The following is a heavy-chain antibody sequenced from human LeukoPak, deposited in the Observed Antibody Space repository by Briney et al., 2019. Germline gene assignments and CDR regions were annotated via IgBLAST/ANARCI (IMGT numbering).Heavy chain of an antibody. CDR3: ASEYYYDSSGYYYVSSYFDY. V-gene: IGHV3-21*01. Sequence: GGSLRLSCAASGFTFSSYSMNWVRQAPGKGLEWVSSISSSSYIYYADSVKGRFTISRDNAKNSLYLQMNSLRAEDTAVYYWASEYYYDSSGYYYVSSYFDYWGQGTLVTVSS. J-gene: IGHJ4*02. CDR1: GFTFSSYS. CDR2: ISSSSYI. D-gene: IGHD3-22*01.